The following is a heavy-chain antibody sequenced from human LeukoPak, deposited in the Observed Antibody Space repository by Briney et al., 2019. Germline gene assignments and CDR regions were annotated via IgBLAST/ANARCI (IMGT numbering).Heavy chain of an antibody. V-gene: IGHV3-74*01. CDR3: ASSLRQQLVPYYYYYYMDV. J-gene: IGHJ6*03. CDR2: INTDGSYT. D-gene: IGHD6-13*01. CDR1: GFTFSSYW. Sequence: PGGSLRLSCAASGFTFSSYWMHWVRHAPGKGLVWVSRINTDGSYTSYADSVKGQFTISRDNAKNTLYLQMNSLRAEDTAVYYCASSLRQQLVPYYYYYYMDVWGKGTTVTVSS.